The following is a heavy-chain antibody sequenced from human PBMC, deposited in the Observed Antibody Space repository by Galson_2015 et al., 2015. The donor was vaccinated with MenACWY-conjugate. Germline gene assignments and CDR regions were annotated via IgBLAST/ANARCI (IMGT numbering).Heavy chain of an antibody. J-gene: IGHJ4*02. D-gene: IGHD1-1*01. CDR2: IWHDGSKT. V-gene: IGHV3-33*01. CDR3: ARDSRYNCYLPGCGDY. CDR1: GFSFNGNG. Sequence: SLRLSCAASGFSFNGNGMHWVRQAAGKGLEWVSIIWHDGSKTYYAVSVKGRFTISRDNSKNTLYLLMNSLSAEDTAVYYCARDSRYNCYLPGCGDYWGQGTLVTVSS.